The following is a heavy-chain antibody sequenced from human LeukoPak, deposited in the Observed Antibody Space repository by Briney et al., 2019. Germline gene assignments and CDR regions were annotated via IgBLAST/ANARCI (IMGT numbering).Heavy chain of an antibody. J-gene: IGHJ4*02. CDR2: IYYSGST. CDR1: GGSISGYY. V-gene: IGHV4-59*01. CDR3: ARSGVRYSSSWHHHDY. D-gene: IGHD6-13*01. Sequence: SETLSLTCTVSGGSISGYYWSWIRQPPGKGLEWIGDIYYSGSTNYNPSLESRVTISVDTSKNQFSLKLSSVTAADTAVYYCARSGVRYSSSWHHHDYWGQGTLVTVSS.